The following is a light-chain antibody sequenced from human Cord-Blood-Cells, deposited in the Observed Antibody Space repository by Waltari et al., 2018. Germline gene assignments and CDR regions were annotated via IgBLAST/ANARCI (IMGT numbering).Light chain of an antibody. CDR3: MQALQTPYS. Sequence: DMVMTQSPLSLPLTPGEPASIPCRSSQSLLHSNGYNYLDWYLQKPGQSPQLLIYLGSNRASGVPDRFSGSGSGTDFTLKISRVEAEDVGVYYCMQALQTPYSFGQGTKLEIK. V-gene: IGKV2-28*01. J-gene: IGKJ2*03. CDR2: LGS. CDR1: QSLLHSNGYNY.